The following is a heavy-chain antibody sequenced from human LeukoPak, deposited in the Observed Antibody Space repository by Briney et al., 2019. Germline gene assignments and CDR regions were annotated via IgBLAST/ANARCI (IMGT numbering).Heavy chain of an antibody. D-gene: IGHD4-17*01. Sequence: AGGSLRLSCAASGFTFSSYAMHWVRQAPGKGLEWVAVISYDGSNKYYADSVKGRFTISRDNSKNTLYFQMNSLRAEDAAVYYCAKAASKRTDYGDYAFYYYMDVWGKGTTVTISS. CDR2: ISYDGSNK. J-gene: IGHJ6*03. CDR3: AKAASKRTDYGDYAFYYYMDV. CDR1: GFTFSSYA. V-gene: IGHV3-30*04.